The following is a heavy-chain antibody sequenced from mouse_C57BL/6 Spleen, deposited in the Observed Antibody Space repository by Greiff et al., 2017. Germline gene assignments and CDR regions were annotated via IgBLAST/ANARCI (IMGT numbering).Heavy chain of an antibody. J-gene: IGHJ3*01. CDR2: ISGGGGNT. CDR1: GFTFSSYT. V-gene: IGHV5-9*01. Sequence: EVQGVESGGGLVKPGGSLKLSCAASGFTFSSYTMSWVRQTPEKRLEWVATISGGGGNTYYPDSVKGRFTISRDNAKNTLYLQMSSLRSEDTALYYCARSYYGSSYVFAYWGQGTLVTVSA. CDR3: ARSYYGSSYVFAY. D-gene: IGHD1-1*01.